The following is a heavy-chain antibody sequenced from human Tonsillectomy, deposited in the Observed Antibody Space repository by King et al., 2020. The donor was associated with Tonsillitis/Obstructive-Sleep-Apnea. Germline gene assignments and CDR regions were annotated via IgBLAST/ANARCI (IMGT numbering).Heavy chain of an antibody. D-gene: IGHD2-2*02. Sequence: VQLVESGAEVKKPGASVKVSCKASGYTFTGYYMHWVRQAPGQGLEWMGWINPNSGGTHYAQKFQGWVTMTRDASISTAYRELSRLRSDDTAVYYCARSSGGVAGSVVVAAAIPESDAFDIWGQGTMVTVSS. V-gene: IGHV1-2*04. CDR2: INPNSGGT. J-gene: IGHJ3*02. CDR1: GYTFTGYY. CDR3: ARSSGGVAGSVVVAAAIPESDAFDI.